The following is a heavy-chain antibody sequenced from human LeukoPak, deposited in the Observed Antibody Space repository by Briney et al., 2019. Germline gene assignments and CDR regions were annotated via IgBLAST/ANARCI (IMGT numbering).Heavy chain of an antibody. CDR3: AREGYYYGSGSFDY. CDR1: GGSISSGGYS. D-gene: IGHD3-10*01. CDR2: IYYSGST. Sequence: SETLSLTCAVSGGSISSGGYSWSWIRQPPGKGLEWIAYIYYSGSTYYNPSLKSRLTISVDTSQNQFSLTLSSVTAADTAVYYCAREGYYYGSGSFDYWGQGTLVTVSS. J-gene: IGHJ4*02. V-gene: IGHV4-30-4*07.